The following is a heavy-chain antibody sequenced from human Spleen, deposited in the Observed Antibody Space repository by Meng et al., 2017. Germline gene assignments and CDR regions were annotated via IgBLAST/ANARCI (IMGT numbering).Heavy chain of an antibody. J-gene: IGHJ5*02. Sequence: QGPVVQAGWEGKKPGSSGKGSCQASGGTFSSYPISWVRQAPGQGLEWMGRIIPILGIANYAQKFQGRVTITADKSTSTAYMELSSLRSEDTAVYYCARVPAAGSWFDPWGQGTLVTVSS. CDR1: GGTFSSYP. CDR3: ARVPAAGSWFDP. D-gene: IGHD6-13*01. CDR2: IIPILGIA. V-gene: IGHV1-69*02.